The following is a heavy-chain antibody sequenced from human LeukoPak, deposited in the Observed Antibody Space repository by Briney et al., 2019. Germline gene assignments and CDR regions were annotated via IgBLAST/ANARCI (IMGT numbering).Heavy chain of an antibody. J-gene: IGHJ4*02. Sequence: NPSETLSLTCTVSGGSISSSSYYWGWIRQPPGKGLEWIGSIYYSGSTYYNPSLKSRVTISVDTSKNQFSLKLSSVTAADTAVYYCARVSVGDMVRGVIWDWGQGTLVTVSS. CDR2: IYYSGST. CDR3: ARVSVGDMVRGVIWD. V-gene: IGHV4-39*07. D-gene: IGHD3-10*01. CDR1: GGSISSSSYY.